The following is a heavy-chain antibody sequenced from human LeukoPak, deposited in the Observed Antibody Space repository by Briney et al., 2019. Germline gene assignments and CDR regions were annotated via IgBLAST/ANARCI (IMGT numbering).Heavy chain of an antibody. CDR1: GFTFSSYA. D-gene: IGHD6-19*01. V-gene: IGHV3-23*01. CDR2: ISGSGGST. J-gene: IGHJ4*02. Sequence: GGSLRLSCAASGFTFSSYAMSWVRQAPGKGLEWVSAISGSGGSTYYADSVKGRFTICRDNAKNSLYLQMNSLRAEDTAVYYCARDVAGTGGDYWGQGTLVTVSS. CDR3: ARDVAGTGGDY.